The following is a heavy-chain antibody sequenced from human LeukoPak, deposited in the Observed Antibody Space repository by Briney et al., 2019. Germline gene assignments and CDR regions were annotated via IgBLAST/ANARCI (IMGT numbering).Heavy chain of an antibody. J-gene: IGHJ6*03. D-gene: IGHD3-22*01. Sequence: ASVKVSCKASGYTFTSYGISWVRQAPGQGLEWMGWISAYNSNTNYAQKLQGRVTMTTDTSTSTAYMELRSLRSDDTAVYYCARDGTYYYDSSGYYRYYYMDVWGKGTTVPVSS. V-gene: IGHV1-18*01. CDR2: ISAYNSNT. CDR1: GYTFTSYG. CDR3: ARDGTYYYDSSGYYRYYYMDV.